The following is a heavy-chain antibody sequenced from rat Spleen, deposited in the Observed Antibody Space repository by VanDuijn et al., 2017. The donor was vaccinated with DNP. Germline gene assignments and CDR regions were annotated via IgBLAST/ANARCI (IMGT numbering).Heavy chain of an antibody. CDR3: ARSRIAYYSNYNYAMDA. V-gene: IGHV2-6*01. CDR2: ISSGGST. CDR1: GFSLTSYT. Sequence: QVQLKESGPGLVQPSQTLSLTCTVSGFSLTSYTVTWVRQPPGKGLEWIAAISSGGSTYYNSALKSRLSISRDTSKSQVFLKVNSVQTEDTAMYFCARSRIAYYSNYNYAMDAWGQGTSVTVSS. J-gene: IGHJ4*01. D-gene: IGHD1-2*01.